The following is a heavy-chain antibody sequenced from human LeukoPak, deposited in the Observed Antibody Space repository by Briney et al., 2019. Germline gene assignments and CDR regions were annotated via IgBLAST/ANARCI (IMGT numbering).Heavy chain of an antibody. Sequence: SETLSLTCAVYGDSFSDYYWSWVRQPPGKGLEWIGEINHSGTTNYSPSLKSRGSISVDTSNNQFSLNLTSVTAADAAMYYCASHYSSGSYRYTGSFDSWGQGMLVNGSS. D-gene: IGHD3-16*02. V-gene: IGHV4-34*01. CDR1: GDSFSDYY. J-gene: IGHJ4*02. CDR2: INHSGTT. CDR3: ASHYSSGSYRYTGSFDS.